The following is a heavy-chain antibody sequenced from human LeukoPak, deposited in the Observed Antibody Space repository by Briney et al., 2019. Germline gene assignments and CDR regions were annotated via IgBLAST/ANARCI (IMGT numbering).Heavy chain of an antibody. CDR1: GFTLSSYG. CDR2: ISFDGSNK. D-gene: IGHD1-26*01. J-gene: IGHJ4*02. V-gene: IGHV3-30*18. Sequence: GGSLRLSCAASGFTLSSYGMHWVRQAPGKGLEWVAVISFDGSNKFHADSVKGRFTISRDNSKNTLYLQMNSLRAEDTAVYYCAKGVGGIVGATVDHWGQGTLVTVSS. CDR3: AKGVGGIVGATVDH.